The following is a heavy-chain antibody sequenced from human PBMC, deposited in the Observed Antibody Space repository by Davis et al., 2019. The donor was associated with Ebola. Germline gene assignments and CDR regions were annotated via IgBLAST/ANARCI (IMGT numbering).Heavy chain of an antibody. CDR1: GGSITGYS. V-gene: IGHV4-59*01. CDR3: ARDSVGALDV. Sequence: ESLKISCTVSGGSITGYSWNWIRQSLGKGLEWIGFITYTGYTTYNPSLKSRVSMSVDPSGNHFSLDLKSVTAADTAVYYCARDSVGALDVWGHGTMVTVS. CDR2: ITYTGYT. J-gene: IGHJ3*01.